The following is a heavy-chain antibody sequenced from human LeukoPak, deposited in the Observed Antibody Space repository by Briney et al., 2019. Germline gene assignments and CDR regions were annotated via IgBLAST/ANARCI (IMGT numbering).Heavy chain of an antibody. J-gene: IGHJ4*02. V-gene: IGHV3-74*01. CDR2: SNSDATST. D-gene: IGHD6-13*01. CDR1: GVTLSSTW. CDR3: VRGSPGDSSSWHAY. Sequence: GGSLTLSCAASGVTLSSTWMHWARLAPGQGQVWVSRSNSDATSTSYADPVRGRFTISRDDAKNTMYLQMNSLRAEETAMEYCVRGSPGDSSSWHAYWGQGTLVTVSS.